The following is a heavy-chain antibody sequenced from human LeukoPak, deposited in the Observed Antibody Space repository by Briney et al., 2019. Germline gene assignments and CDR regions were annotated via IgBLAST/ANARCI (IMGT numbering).Heavy chain of an antibody. CDR3: ARDRLPIVVTKRIHDAFDI. CDR2: IYHSGST. D-gene: IGHD3-22*01. J-gene: IGHJ3*02. V-gene: IGHV4-4*02. Sequence: KPSETLSLTCAVSGGSISSSNWWSWIRQPPGKGLEWIGEIYHSGSTNYNPSLKSRVTISVDTSKNQFSLKLSSVTAADTAVYYCARDRLPIVVTKRIHDAFDIWGQGTMVTVSS. CDR1: GGSISSSNW.